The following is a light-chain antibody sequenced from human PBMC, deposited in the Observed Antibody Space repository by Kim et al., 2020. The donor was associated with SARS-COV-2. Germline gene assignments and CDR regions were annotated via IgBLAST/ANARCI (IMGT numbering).Light chain of an antibody. CDR1: QVGSNG. CDR3: QVWDNTADPVV. Sequence: APRKTATITCGGSQVGSNGVHWYQQRPGQAPLLIIYYDIDRPSGIPERFSGSTSGNTATLTISRVEAGDDADYYCQVWDNTADPVVFGGGTQLTVL. CDR2: YDI. V-gene: IGLV3-21*04. J-gene: IGLJ2*01.